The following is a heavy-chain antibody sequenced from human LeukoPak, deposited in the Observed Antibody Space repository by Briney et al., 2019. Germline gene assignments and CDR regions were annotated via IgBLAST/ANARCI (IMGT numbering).Heavy chain of an antibody. CDR2: ISSSGSTI. J-gene: IGHJ4*02. CDR3: AREDSSGYCADY. D-gene: IGHD3-22*01. Sequence: PGGSLRLSCAASGFTFSSYEMNWVRQAPGKGLEWVSYISSSGSTIYYADSVKGRFTFSRDNAKNSLYLQMNSLRAEDTAVYYCAREDSSGYCADYWGQGTLVTVSS. V-gene: IGHV3-48*03. CDR1: GFTFSSYE.